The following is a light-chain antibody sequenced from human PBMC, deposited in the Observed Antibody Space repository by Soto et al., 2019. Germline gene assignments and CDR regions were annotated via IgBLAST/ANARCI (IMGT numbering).Light chain of an antibody. Sequence: VLTQSPATLSLSPGESATLSCRASQSISRSLGWYEQKPGQSPRLLIYDASIRAAGIPARFRGGGSWTDFTLPISSLAPEDFAIYYCQQRGNWPRVTFGGGTKVEIK. CDR2: DAS. CDR1: QSISRS. J-gene: IGKJ4*01. V-gene: IGKV3-11*01. CDR3: QQRGNWPRVT.